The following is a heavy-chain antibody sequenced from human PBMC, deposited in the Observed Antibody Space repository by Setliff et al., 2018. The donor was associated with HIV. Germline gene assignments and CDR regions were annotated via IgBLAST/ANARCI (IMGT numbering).Heavy chain of an antibody. V-gene: IGHV1-3*01. Sequence: ASVKVSCKASGYTFTSYAMHWVRQAPGQRLEWMGWINAGNGNTKYSQKFQDRLTLTTDASTGTGFMELRGLRSDDTAVYYCATPGVGAGAFDIWGRGTMVTVAS. CDR2: INAGNGNT. CDR3: ATPGVGAGAFDI. D-gene: IGHD3-10*01. J-gene: IGHJ3*02. CDR1: GYTFTSYA.